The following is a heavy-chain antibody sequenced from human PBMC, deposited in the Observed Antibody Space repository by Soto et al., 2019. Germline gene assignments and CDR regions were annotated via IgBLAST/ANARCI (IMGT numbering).Heavy chain of an antibody. CDR2: IYYSGST. CDR3: ASSPGDYYDSSGYGIDY. D-gene: IGHD3-22*01. V-gene: IGHV4-39*01. Sequence: SETLSLTCTVSGGSISSSSYYWGWIRQPPGKGLEWIGSIYYSGSTYYNPSLKSRVTISVDTSKNQFSLKLSSVTAADTAVYYCASSPGDYYDSSGYGIDYWGQGTLVTVSS. CDR1: GGSISSSSYY. J-gene: IGHJ4*02.